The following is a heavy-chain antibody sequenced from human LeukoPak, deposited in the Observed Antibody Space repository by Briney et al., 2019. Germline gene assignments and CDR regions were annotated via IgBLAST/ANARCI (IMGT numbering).Heavy chain of an antibody. CDR3: ARAWLALEA. V-gene: IGHV3-30-3*01. CDR2: ISYDGSTE. Sequence: GGSLRLSCAASGFTFSNYVMHWVRQAPGKGLEWVADISYDGSTEDYRDSVKGRFTISRENSQNMLYLQMKSLRAEDTAGYYCARAWLALEAWGQGTTVTVSS. J-gene: IGHJ6*02. CDR1: GFTFSNYV. D-gene: IGHD6-19*01.